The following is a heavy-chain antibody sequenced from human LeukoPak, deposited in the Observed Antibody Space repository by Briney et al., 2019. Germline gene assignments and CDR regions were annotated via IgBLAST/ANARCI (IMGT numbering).Heavy chain of an antibody. D-gene: IGHD3-9*01. Sequence: SETLSLTCTVSGGSISSYYWSWIRQPPGKGLEWIGYIYYSGSTNYNPSLKSRVPISVDTSKNQFSLKLSSVTAADTAVYYCARGIVLRYFDWLSGFDYWGQGTLVTVSS. CDR1: GGSISSYY. CDR2: IYYSGST. J-gene: IGHJ4*02. V-gene: IGHV4-59*01. CDR3: ARGIVLRYFDWLSGFDY.